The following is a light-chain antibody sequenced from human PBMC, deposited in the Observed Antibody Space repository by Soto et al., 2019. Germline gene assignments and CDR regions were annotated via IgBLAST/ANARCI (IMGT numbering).Light chain of an antibody. V-gene: IGKV1-33*01. J-gene: IGKJ4*01. CDR1: QDISNY. CDR3: QQYDNLPLT. Sequence: DIQMTQSPSSLSASVGDRVTITCQASQDISNYLNWYQQRPGKAPKLLIYDVSNLATGVPSRFSGSGSGTDFTFTISSLQPEDIATYYCQQYDNLPLTFGGGTKVEIK. CDR2: DVS.